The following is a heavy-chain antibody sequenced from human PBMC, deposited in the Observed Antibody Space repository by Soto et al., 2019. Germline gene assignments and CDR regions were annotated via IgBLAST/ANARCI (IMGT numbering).Heavy chain of an antibody. D-gene: IGHD6-13*01. CDR3: ARDGKAAAGTVYYYYGMDV. V-gene: IGHV3-30-3*01. J-gene: IGHJ6*02. CDR1: GFIFSSYA. CDR2: ISYDGSNK. Sequence: GGSLRLSCAASGFIFSSYAMHWVRQAPGKGLEWVAVISYDGSNKYYADSVKGRFTISRDNSKNTLYLQMNSLRAEDTAVYYCARDGKAAAGTVYYYYGMDVWGQGTTVTVSS.